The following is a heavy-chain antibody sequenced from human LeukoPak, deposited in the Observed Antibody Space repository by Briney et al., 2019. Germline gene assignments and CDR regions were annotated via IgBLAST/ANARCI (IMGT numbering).Heavy chain of an antibody. J-gene: IGHJ4*02. CDR3: ASRRYYYDSSGFDGFDY. V-gene: IGHV1-18*01. CDR1: GYTFTSYG. Sequence: ASVKVSCKASGYTFTSYGISWVRQAPGQGLEWMGWISAYNGNTNYAQKLQGRVTMTTDTSTSTVYMELSSLRSEDTAVYYCASRRYYYDSSGFDGFDYWGQGTLVTVSS. CDR2: ISAYNGNT. D-gene: IGHD3-22*01.